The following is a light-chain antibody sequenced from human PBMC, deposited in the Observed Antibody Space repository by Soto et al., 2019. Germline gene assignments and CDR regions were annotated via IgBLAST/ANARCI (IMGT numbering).Light chain of an antibody. CDR3: QQHINWPLT. CDR2: EVS. CDR1: QTVSSS. J-gene: IGKJ4*01. Sequence: EIVLTQSPATLSLSPGERATLSCRASQTVSSSLAWYQQKPGQAPMLLIYEVSNWATGVPARFNGSGSGADFTLTISSLEPGDFALYYCQQHINWPLTFGGGTKV. V-gene: IGKV3-11*01.